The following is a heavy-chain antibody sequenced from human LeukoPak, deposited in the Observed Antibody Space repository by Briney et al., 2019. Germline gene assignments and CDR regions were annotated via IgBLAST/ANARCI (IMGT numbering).Heavy chain of an antibody. V-gene: IGHV1-46*01. CDR1: GYTFTSYY. CDR2: INPSGGST. D-gene: IGHD3-3*01. Sequence: ASVKVSCKASGYTFTSYYMHWVRQAPGQGLEWMGIINPSGGSTSYAQKFQGRVTMTRDTSTSTVYMELSSLRSEDTAVYYCAIIRFLEWPPSDWGQGTLVTVSS. CDR3: AIIRFLEWPPSD. J-gene: IGHJ4*02.